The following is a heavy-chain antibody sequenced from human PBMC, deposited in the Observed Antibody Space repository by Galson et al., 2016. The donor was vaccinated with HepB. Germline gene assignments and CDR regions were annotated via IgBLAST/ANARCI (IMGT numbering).Heavy chain of an antibody. D-gene: IGHD6-13*01. CDR2: IDGSGGST. V-gene: IGHV3-23*01. J-gene: IGHJ4*02. Sequence: SLRLSCAASGFTYSTYAMSWVRQAPGKGLEWVSVIDGSGGSTYYADSVKGRFTISRDNSKNTLYLQMNSLRAEDTAMYYCTRSLATSQWGQGTQVTVSS. CDR3: TRSLATSQ. CDR1: GFTYSTYA.